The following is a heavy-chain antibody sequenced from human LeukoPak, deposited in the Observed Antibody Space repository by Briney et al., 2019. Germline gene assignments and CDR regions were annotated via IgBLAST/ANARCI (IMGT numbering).Heavy chain of an antibody. Sequence: PSETLSLTCAVYGGSFSGYYWSWIRQPPGKGLEWIGEINHSGSTNYNPSLKSRVTISVDTSKNQFSLKLSSMTAADTAVYYCARGRVVRGVIITRGWFDPWGQGTLVTVSS. J-gene: IGHJ5*02. D-gene: IGHD3-10*01. V-gene: IGHV4-34*01. CDR1: GGSFSGYY. CDR3: ARGRVVRGVIITRGWFDP. CDR2: INHSGST.